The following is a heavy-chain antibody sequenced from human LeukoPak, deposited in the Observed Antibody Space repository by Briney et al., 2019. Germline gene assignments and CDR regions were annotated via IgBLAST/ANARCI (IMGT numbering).Heavy chain of an antibody. J-gene: IGHJ4*02. CDR3: ARAFMVRGVTRNDDY. CDR1: GFTFSSYS. CDR2: ISSGSSTI. Sequence: GGSLRLSCADSGFTFSSYSMNWVRQAPGKGLEWVSYISSGSSTIYYADSVKGRFTISRDNAKNSLYLQMNSLRDEDTAVYYCARAFMVRGVTRNDDYWGQGTLVTVSS. D-gene: IGHD3-10*01. V-gene: IGHV3-48*02.